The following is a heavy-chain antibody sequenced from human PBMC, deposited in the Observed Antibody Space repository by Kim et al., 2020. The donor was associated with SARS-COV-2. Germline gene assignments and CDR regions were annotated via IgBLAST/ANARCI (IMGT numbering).Heavy chain of an antibody. J-gene: IGHJ6*02. Sequence: GGSLRLSCAASGFTVSSDYMIWVRQGPGKGLEWVSLIYRGGSTYYADSMKGRFTISRDNSKNTLYLQMNSVRVEDTAVYYCGRWSYDYRGMDVWGQGTTV. CDR2: IYRGGST. D-gene: IGHD3-3*01. V-gene: IGHV3-66*01. CDR1: GFTVSSDY. CDR3: GRWSYDYRGMDV.